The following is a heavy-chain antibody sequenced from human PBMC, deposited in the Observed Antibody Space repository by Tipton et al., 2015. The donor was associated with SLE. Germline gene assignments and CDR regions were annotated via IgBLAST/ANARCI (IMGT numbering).Heavy chain of an antibody. CDR2: IYYSGST. J-gene: IGHJ4*02. Sequence: TLSLTCTVSGGSISSHNYYCAWIRQPPGKGPEWIGSIYYSGSTNYNPSLKSRVTMSVDTSANRFSLKLTSVTAPDTAVYYFATHLGGSSDLNYWGQGTLVTVAS. D-gene: IGHD1-26*01. CDR1: GGSISSHNYY. V-gene: IGHV4-39*01. CDR3: ATHLGGSSDLNY.